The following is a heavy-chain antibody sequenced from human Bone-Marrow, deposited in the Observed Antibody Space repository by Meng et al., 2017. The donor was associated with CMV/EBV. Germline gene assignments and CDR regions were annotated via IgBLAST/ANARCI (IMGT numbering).Heavy chain of an antibody. Sequence: SGFAFSDYYMSWIRQAPGKGLEWVSYISSSGSTIYCADSVKGRFTISRDNAKNSLYLQMNSLRAEDTAVYYCARDLAAAGTFPGDYWGQGTLVTVSS. CDR2: ISSSGSTI. CDR1: GFAFSDYY. J-gene: IGHJ4*02. CDR3: ARDLAAAGTFPGDY. V-gene: IGHV3-11*01. D-gene: IGHD6-13*01.